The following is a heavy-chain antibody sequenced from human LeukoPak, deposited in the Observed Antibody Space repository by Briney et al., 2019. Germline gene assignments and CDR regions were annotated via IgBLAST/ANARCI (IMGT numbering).Heavy chain of an antibody. CDR1: GFTFSSRDW. D-gene: IGHD3-16*02. CDR2: IKQDGSEK. Sequence: GGSLRLSCVASGFTFSSRDWMTWVRQAPGKGLEWVANIKQDGSEKYYVDSVKGRFTISRDNAKNSLYLQMNSLRAEDTAVYYCARVEYYDYVWGSYRYRYFDYWGQGTLVTVSS. CDR3: ARVEYYDYVWGSYRYRYFDY. V-gene: IGHV3-7*01. J-gene: IGHJ4*02.